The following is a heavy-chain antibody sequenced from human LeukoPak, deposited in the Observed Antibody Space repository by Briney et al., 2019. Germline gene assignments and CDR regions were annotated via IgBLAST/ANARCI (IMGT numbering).Heavy chain of an antibody. CDR1: GGSFSDYY. D-gene: IGHD1-26*01. Sequence: SETLSLTCAVYGGSFSDYYWAWFCQPPGKGPEWIAAINHRGSTDYNPSLKSRVTISVDTSKKQFSLKLSSVTAADTAVYYCSREEKVGELLADFWGQGTLVTVSS. CDR3: SREEKVGELLADF. CDR2: INHRGST. V-gene: IGHV4-34*01. J-gene: IGHJ4*02.